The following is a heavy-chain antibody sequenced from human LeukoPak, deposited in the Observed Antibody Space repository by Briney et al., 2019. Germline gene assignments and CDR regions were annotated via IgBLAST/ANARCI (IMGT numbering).Heavy chain of an antibody. CDR1: GFTFSGSA. J-gene: IGHJ4*02. CDR3: AKESPRFDY. V-gene: IGHV3-23*01. CDR2: ISGSGGST. Sequence: PGGSLRLSCAASGFTFSGSAMHWVRQAPGKGLEWVSVISGSGGSTHYADSVKGRFTISRDNSKNTLYLQMNSLRAEDTAVYYCAKESPRFDYWGQGTLVTVSS.